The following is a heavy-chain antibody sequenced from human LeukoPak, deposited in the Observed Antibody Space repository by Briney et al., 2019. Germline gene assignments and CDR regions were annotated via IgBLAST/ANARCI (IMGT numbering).Heavy chain of an antibody. CDR1: GDFVFSSIAA. V-gene: IGHV6-1*01. Sequence: SQTLSLTCAISGDFVFSSIAAWNWVRQSPSRGLEWLGRTYLRSRWYHDFAESVKSRISINADTSKNQFSLQLNSVTPEDTAGYYCARDGGPTGVLNCDYWGQGTLVTVSS. CDR3: ARDGGPTGVLNCDY. CDR2: TYLRSRWYH. J-gene: IGHJ4*02. D-gene: IGHD3-3*01.